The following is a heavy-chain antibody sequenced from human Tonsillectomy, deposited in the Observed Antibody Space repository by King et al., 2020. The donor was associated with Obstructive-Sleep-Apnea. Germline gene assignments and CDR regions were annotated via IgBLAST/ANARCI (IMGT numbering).Heavy chain of an antibody. CDR1: GNALSEFS. V-gene: IGHV1-24*01. D-gene: IGHD6-13*01. CDR3: ATGPSYSTTWYYFDF. J-gene: IGHJ4*02. CDR2: FDPTSGET. Sequence: VQLVQSGAEVKKPGASVRVSCKVTGNALSEFSMHWVRQAPGKGLEWMGGFDPTSGETMYAQKVRGRVTMTEDTSTDTAYMELSSLRSEDTAVYYCATGPSYSTTWYYFDFWGQGTLVTVSS.